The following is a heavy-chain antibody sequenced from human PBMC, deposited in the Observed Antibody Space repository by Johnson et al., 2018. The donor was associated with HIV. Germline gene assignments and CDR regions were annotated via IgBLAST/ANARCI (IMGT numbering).Heavy chain of an antibody. Sequence: QVQLVESGGGVVQPGRSLRLSCAASGFSFSSYGMHWVRQAPGKGLEWVANIWYDGSNKYYADSVKGRFTISRDNSKNTLYLQMNSLRAEDTAVYYCAKRAQLGTAWYVNAFDIWGQGTMVTVSS. CDR3: AKRAQLGTAWYVNAFDI. CDR1: GFSFSSYG. V-gene: IGHV3-33*06. CDR2: IWYDGSNK. D-gene: IGHD3-16*01. J-gene: IGHJ3*02.